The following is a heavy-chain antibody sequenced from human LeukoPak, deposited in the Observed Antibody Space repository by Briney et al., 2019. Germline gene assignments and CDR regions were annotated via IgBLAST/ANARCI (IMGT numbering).Heavy chain of an antibody. CDR2: IRYDGSNK. J-gene: IGHJ6*03. CDR3: AKDYGIITDYYYMDV. CDR1: GFSFSSYG. V-gene: IGHV3-30*02. Sequence: GGSLRLSCAASGFSFSSYGMHWVRQAPGKGLEWVAFIRYDGSNKYYADSVKGRFTISRDNSKNTLYLQMNSLRAEDTAVYYCAKDYGIITDYYYMDVWGKGTTVTVSS. D-gene: IGHD1-14*01.